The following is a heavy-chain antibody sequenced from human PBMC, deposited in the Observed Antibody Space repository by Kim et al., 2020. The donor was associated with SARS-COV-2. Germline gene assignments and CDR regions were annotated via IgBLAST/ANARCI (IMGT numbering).Heavy chain of an antibody. CDR1: GGSISSSSYY. J-gene: IGHJ3*02. V-gene: IGHV4-39*07. D-gene: IGHD2-2*03. CDR2: IYYSGST. Sequence: SETLSLTCTVSGGSISSSSYYWGWIRQPPGKGLEWIGSIYYSGSTYYNPSLKSRVTISVDTSKNQFSLKLSSVTAADTAVYYCARGAKAWMDKDAFDIWGQGTMVTVSS. CDR3: ARGAKAWMDKDAFDI.